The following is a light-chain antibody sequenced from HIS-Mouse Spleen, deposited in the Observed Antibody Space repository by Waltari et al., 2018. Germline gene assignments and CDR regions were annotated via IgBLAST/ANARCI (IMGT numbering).Light chain of an antibody. J-gene: IGLJ3*02. Sequence: QSALTQPPSASGSPGQSVTISCTGTSSDVGGYNYVSWYQQHPGKAPKLMIYEVSKRPSWVPDRFSGSKSGNTAALTVSGLQAEDEADYYCSSYAGSNNLFGGGTKLTVL. CDR1: SSDVGGYNY. V-gene: IGLV2-8*01. CDR3: SSYAGSNNL. CDR2: EVS.